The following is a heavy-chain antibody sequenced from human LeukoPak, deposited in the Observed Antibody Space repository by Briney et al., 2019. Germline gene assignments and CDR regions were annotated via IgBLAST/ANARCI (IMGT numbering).Heavy chain of an antibody. CDR2: ISYDGSNK. CDR3: ARQNTFNSGTFGEIDY. V-gene: IGHV3-30*03. J-gene: IGHJ4*02. CDR1: GFTFSSYG. D-gene: IGHD3-10*01. Sequence: GGSLRLSCAASGFTFSSYGMHWVRRAPGKGLEWVAVISYDGSNKYYADSVKGRFTISRDNSKNTLYLQMNSLRAEDTAVYYCARQNTFNSGTFGEIDYWGRGTLVTVSS.